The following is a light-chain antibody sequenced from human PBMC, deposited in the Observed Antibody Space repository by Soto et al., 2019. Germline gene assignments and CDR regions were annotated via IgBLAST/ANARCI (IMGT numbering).Light chain of an antibody. CDR1: QSVSSNY. V-gene: IGKV3-20*01. J-gene: IGKJ1*01. CDR3: EQYGSSPRT. Sequence: EIVLTQSPGTLSLSPGERATLSCRASQSVSSNYFAWYQQKPGQAPRLLIYGVSSRATGIPDRFSGSGSGTDFTLTISRLAPEDFAVYYCEQYGSSPRTFGQGTKVDIK. CDR2: GVS.